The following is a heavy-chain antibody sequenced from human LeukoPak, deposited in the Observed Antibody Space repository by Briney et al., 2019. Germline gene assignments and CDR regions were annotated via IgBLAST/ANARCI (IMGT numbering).Heavy chain of an antibody. V-gene: IGHV3-23*01. D-gene: IGHD6-19*01. CDR3: AKSLVDGIAVEDS. CDR1: GFTFNNYA. CDR2: ISGRGGTT. Sequence: GGSLRPSCAASGFTFNNYAMSWVRQAPGKGLEWVSVISGRGGTTYYAESAKGRFTISRDNAKNTLYLQMNSLRAEDTAVYYCAKSLVDGIAVEDSWGQGTLVTVPS. J-gene: IGHJ4*02.